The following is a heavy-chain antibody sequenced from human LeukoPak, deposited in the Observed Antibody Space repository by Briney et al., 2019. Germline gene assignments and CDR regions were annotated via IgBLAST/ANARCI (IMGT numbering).Heavy chain of an antibody. J-gene: IGHJ4*02. CDR2: FDPEDGET. D-gene: IGHD3-22*01. V-gene: IGHV1-24*01. CDR3: AREKSGYYDSSGYYHFDY. Sequence: ASVKVSCKVSGYTLTELSMHWVRQAPGKGLEWMGGFDPEDGETIYAQKFQGRVTMTEDTSTDTAYMELSSLRSEDTAVYYCAREKSGYYDSSGYYHFDYWGQGTLVTVSS. CDR1: GYTLTELS.